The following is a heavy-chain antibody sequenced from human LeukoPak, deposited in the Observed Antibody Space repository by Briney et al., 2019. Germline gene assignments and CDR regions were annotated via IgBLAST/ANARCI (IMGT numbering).Heavy chain of an antibody. Sequence: ASVKVSCKASGYAFTSLDSNWVRQATGQGLEWMGWMNPNSGYTGSAQKFQGRLTMTRDTSISTAYMELTSLTSEDTAMYYCARVAGSADYWGQGTLVTVPS. CDR2: MNPNSGYT. CDR3: ARVAGSADY. D-gene: IGHD6-19*01. CDR1: GYAFTSLD. J-gene: IGHJ4*02. V-gene: IGHV1-8*01.